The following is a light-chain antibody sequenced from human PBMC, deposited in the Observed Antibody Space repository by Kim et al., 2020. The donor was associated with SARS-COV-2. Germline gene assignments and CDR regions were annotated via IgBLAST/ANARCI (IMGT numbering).Light chain of an antibody. CDR2: DNT. CDR1: SSDIGAGHN. CDR3: QSYDSSLSAWV. V-gene: IGLV1-40*01. J-gene: IGLJ3*02. Sequence: QSVLTQPPSLSGAPGQRVTISCTGSSSDIGAGHNVHWYRQLPRTAPKLLIYDNTNRPSGVPDRFSGSRSGTSASLAITGLQAEDEADYYCQSYDSSLSAWVFGGGTKLTVL.